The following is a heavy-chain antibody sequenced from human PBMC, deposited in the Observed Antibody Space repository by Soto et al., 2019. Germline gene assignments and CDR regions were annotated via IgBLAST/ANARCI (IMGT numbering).Heavy chain of an antibody. Sequence: PRGALLVSCAASVFTFSSYGMHWVRQAPGKGLEWVAVISYDGSNKYYADSVKGRFTISRDNSKNTLYLQMNSLRAEDTAVYYCAKGYYDSSGYYSGFFDYWGQGTMVTVSS. CDR3: AKGYYDSSGYYSGFFDY. D-gene: IGHD3-22*01. CDR2: ISYDGSNK. CDR1: VFTFSSYG. J-gene: IGHJ4*02. V-gene: IGHV3-30*18.